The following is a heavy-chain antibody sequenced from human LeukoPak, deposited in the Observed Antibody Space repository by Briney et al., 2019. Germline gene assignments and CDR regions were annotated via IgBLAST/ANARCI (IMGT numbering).Heavy chain of an antibody. CDR1: GFTFSSYS. Sequence: PGGSLRLSCAASGFTFSSYSMNWVRQAPGKGLEWVSSISSSSSYIYYADSVKGRFTISRDNAKNSLYLQTNSLRAEDTAVYYCARAFLGAFDIWGQGTMVTVSS. J-gene: IGHJ3*02. CDR2: ISSSSSYI. V-gene: IGHV3-21*01. D-gene: IGHD2/OR15-2a*01. CDR3: ARAFLGAFDI.